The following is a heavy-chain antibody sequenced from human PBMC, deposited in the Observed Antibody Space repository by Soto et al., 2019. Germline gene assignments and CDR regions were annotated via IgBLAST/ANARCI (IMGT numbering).Heavy chain of an antibody. CDR3: ARQIYDSDTGPNFQYYFDS. CDR1: GYSLAGYW. D-gene: IGHD3-22*01. Sequence: VESVKISCNGSGYSLAGYWITWVRQKPWKGLEWMGRIDPSDSQTYYSPSFRGHVTISVTKSITTVFLQWSSLRASDTAMYYCARQIYDSDTGPNFQYYFDSWGQGTPVTVSS. V-gene: IGHV5-10-1*01. J-gene: IGHJ4*02. CDR2: IDPSDSQT.